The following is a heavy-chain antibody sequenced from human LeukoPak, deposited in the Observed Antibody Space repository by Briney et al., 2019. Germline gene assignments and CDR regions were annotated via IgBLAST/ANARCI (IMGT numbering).Heavy chain of an antibody. Sequence: GRSLRLSCAASGFTFSSYGMHWVRQAPGKGLEWVAVISYDGSNKYYADSVKGRFTISRDNSKNTLYLQMNSLRAEDTAVYYCAKGLGMDYRIIVYWGQGTLVTVSS. CDR1: GFTFSSYG. D-gene: IGHD3-16*01. CDR2: ISYDGSNK. CDR3: AKGLGMDYRIIVY. V-gene: IGHV3-30*18. J-gene: IGHJ4*02.